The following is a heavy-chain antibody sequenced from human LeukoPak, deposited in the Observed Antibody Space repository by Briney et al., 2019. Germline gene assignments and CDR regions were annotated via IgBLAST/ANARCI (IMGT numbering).Heavy chain of an antibody. D-gene: IGHD3-3*01. J-gene: IGHJ6*03. Sequence: PGGSLRLSCAASGFTFSSYSMNWVRQAPGKGLEWVSYISSSSTICYADSVKGRFTISRDNAKNSLYLQMNSLRAEDTAVYYCARVYYDFWSGYYINYYYYMGVWGKGTTVTVSS. CDR1: GFTFSSYS. V-gene: IGHV3-48*04. CDR3: ARVYYDFWSGYYINYYYYMGV. CDR2: ISSSSTI.